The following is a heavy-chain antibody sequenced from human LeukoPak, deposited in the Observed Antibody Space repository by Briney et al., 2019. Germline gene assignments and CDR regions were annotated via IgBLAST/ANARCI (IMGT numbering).Heavy chain of an antibody. J-gene: IGHJ4*02. D-gene: IGHD3-10*01. V-gene: IGHV4-61*02. CDR1: GGSISIGNYY. CDR2: IYSSGST. Sequence: SETPSLTCTVSGGSISIGNYYCTWIRQPAGKGLEWIGRIYSSGSTNYNPSPKSRVTISVDTSKNQFSLKLSTVTAEDTAVYYCARNYSGPGSSDCDYWGQGTLVTVSS. CDR3: ARNYSGPGSSDCDY.